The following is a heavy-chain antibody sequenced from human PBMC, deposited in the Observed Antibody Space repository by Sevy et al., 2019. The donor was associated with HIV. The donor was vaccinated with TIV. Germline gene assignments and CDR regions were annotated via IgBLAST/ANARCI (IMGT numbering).Heavy chain of an antibody. Sequence: GGSLRLSCTSSGLTFRDYGISWFRQAPGKGLEWVSFIRSNAYGETPQYAASVKDRFTISRDDSKGIAYLQMNSLKIEDTAKYFCSGAPTYDFLLDSWGRGTLVTVSS. D-gene: IGHD3-3*01. J-gene: IGHJ4*02. CDR2: IRSNAYGETP. CDR1: GLTFRDYG. V-gene: IGHV3-49*03. CDR3: SGAPTYDFLLDS.